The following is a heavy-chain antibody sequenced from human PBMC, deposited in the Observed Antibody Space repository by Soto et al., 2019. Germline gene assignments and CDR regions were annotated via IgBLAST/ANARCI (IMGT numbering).Heavy chain of an antibody. V-gene: IGHV3-23*01. CDR3: AKALGGSGYYWFDP. CDR1: GVIFSSYA. Sequence: GGSLRLSCAASGVIFSSYAMSWVRQAPGKGLEWVSGISGSGGSTYYADSVKGRFTISRDNSKNKLYMQMNSLRAEDTAVYYCAKALGGSGYYWFDPWGQGTLVTVSS. CDR2: ISGSGGST. D-gene: IGHD3-22*01. J-gene: IGHJ5*02.